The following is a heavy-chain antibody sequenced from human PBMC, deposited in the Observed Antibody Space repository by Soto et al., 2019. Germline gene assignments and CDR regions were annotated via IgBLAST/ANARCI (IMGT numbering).Heavy chain of an antibody. CDR1: GFSLTTSGVS. V-gene: IGHV2-5*01. Sequence: VPALVNPTQTVTLTCTFSGFSLTTSGVSVGWIRQPPGKALEWLAFIYWNDDKRYTPALKSRLAITKDNSKKQVVLTMTNVDPADTATYYCENRVGYRGSFDYWGQGTRVTVSS. CDR2: IYWNDDK. CDR3: ENRVGYRGSFDY. J-gene: IGHJ4*02. D-gene: IGHD6-25*01.